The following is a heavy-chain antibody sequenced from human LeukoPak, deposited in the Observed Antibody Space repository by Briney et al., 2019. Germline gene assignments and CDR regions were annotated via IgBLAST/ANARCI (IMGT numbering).Heavy chain of an antibody. CDR3: ASVGEYYYDSSGYYYLDY. J-gene: IGHJ4*02. Sequence: GGSLRLSCAASGFTVSGNYMSWVRQAPGKGLECVAVIYSGGDTYYADSVKGRFTISRDKSKNTLYLQMNSLRAEDTAVYYCASVGEYYYDSSGYYYLDYWGQGTLVTVSS. V-gene: IGHV3-53*01. D-gene: IGHD3-22*01. CDR1: GFTVSGNY. CDR2: IYSGGDT.